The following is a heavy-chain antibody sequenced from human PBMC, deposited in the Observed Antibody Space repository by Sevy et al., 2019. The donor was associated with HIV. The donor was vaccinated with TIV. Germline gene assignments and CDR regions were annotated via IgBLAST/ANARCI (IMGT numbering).Heavy chain of an antibody. V-gene: IGHV3-30*18. J-gene: IGHJ4*02. D-gene: IGHD6-19*01. Sequence: GGSLRLSCEASGFTFSNYGMHWVRQAPGKGLEWVAIISHDGSNKYYADSVKGRFTISRDNSKHSLYLQMNSLRPEDKGVYYCAKDISGVSSSWSFDYWGQGTLVTVSS. CDR3: AKDISGVSSSWSFDY. CDR1: GFTFSNYG. CDR2: ISHDGSNK.